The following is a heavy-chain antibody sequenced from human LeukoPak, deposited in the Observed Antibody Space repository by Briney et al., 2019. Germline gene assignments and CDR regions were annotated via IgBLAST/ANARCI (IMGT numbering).Heavy chain of an antibody. V-gene: IGHV3-30*02. D-gene: IGHD3-10*01. Sequence: GGSLRLSCAASGFTFSSYGMHWVRQAPGKGLEGVAFIRYDGSNKYSADSVKGRFTISRDNSKNTLYLQMNSLRAEDTAVYYCAKDRQPLMVRGASIFDYWGQGTLVTVSS. CDR1: GFTFSSYG. CDR2: IRYDGSNK. J-gene: IGHJ4*02. CDR3: AKDRQPLMVRGASIFDY.